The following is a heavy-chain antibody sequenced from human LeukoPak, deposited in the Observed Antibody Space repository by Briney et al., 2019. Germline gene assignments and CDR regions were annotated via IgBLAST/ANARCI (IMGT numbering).Heavy chain of an antibody. Sequence: GGSLRLSCAASGFTVSSNYMSWVRQAPGKGLEWVANIKLDGSEKNYVDSVKGRFTISRDNTKNSLYLQMNSLRAEDTAVFYCARDQYDTWSRRGNFDSWGQGTLVIVSS. V-gene: IGHV3-7*03. J-gene: IGHJ4*02. D-gene: IGHD3-3*01. CDR1: GFTVSSNY. CDR3: ARDQYDTWSRRGNFDS. CDR2: IKLDGSEK.